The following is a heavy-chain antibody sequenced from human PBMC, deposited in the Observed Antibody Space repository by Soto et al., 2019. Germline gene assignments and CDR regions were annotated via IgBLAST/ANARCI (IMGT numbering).Heavy chain of an antibody. J-gene: IGHJ4*02. CDR2: IHNYGIT. CDR1: GGSFSSYY. V-gene: IGHV4-59*01. CDR3: ARERYYFDY. Sequence: SETLSLTCTVSGGSFSSYYWSWIRQPPGKGLEWIAYIHNYGITDYNPSLKSRLTISVDTSKNQFSLRLSSVTAADTAVYYCARERYYFDYWGQGTLVTVSS.